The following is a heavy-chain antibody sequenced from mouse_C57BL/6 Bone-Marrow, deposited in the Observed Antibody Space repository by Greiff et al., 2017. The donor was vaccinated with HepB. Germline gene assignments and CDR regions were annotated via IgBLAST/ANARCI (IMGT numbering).Heavy chain of an antibody. V-gene: IGHV1-53*01. D-gene: IGHD3-2*02. CDR3: AREKGRSSGDWYAY. CDR1: GYTFTSYW. CDR2: INPSNGGT. J-gene: IGHJ3*01. Sequence: VQLQESGSELVKPGASVKLSCKASGYTFTSYWMHWVMQRPGQGLEWIGNINPSNGGTNYNEKFKSKATLTVDNSSSTAYMQLSSLTSEDSAVYYCAREKGRSSGDWYAYWGKGTLVTVAA.